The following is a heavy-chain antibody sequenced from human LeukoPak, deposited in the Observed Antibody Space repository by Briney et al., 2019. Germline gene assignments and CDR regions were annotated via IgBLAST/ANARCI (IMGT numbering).Heavy chain of an antibody. V-gene: IGHV4-38-2*01. CDR3: ARIVDIVATDY. CDR1: GYSISSGYY. CDR2: IYHSGST. J-gene: IGHJ4*02. D-gene: IGHD5-12*01. Sequence: SETLSLTCAVSGYSISSGYYWGWIRQPPGKGLEWIGSIYHSGSTYYNPSLKSRVTISVDTSKNQFSLKLSYVTAADTAVYYCARIVDIVATDYWGQGTLVTVSS.